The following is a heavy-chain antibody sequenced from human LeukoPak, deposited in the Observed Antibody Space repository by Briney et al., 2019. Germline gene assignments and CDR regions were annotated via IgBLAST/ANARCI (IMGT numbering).Heavy chain of an antibody. Sequence: GSLRLSCAASGFTFDDYGMSWVRQAPGKGLEWVSGINWNGGSTGYADSVKGRFTISRDNAKNSLYLQMNSLRAEDTALYYCARASYDFWSGYNDYWGQGTLVTVSS. J-gene: IGHJ4*02. CDR2: INWNGGST. CDR3: ARASYDFWSGYNDY. CDR1: GFTFDDYG. V-gene: IGHV3-20*04. D-gene: IGHD3-3*01.